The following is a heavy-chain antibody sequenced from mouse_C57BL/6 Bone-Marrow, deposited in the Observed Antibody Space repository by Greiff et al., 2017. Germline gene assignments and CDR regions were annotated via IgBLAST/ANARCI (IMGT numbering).Heavy chain of an antibody. Sequence: QVQLQQPGAELVKPGASVKMSRKASGYTFTSYWITWVKQRPGQGLEWIGDIYPTSGRTNYNEKFKSKAILTVDTSSNTAYTQLSSLTSEDSAVFYCARSGPLGRSFDYWGQGTTLTVSS. J-gene: IGHJ2*01. CDR2: IYPTSGRT. D-gene: IGHD4-1*01. CDR1: GYTFTSYW. V-gene: IGHV1-55*01. CDR3: ARSGPLGRSFDY.